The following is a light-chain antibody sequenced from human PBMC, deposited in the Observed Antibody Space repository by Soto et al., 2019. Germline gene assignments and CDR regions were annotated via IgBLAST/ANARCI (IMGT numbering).Light chain of an antibody. Sequence: ENVLTQSPGTLSVSPVERATLSCRASQSVTNKFFAWYQQRPGQAPRLLIYGVSSRATGIPGRFSGSGSETDFTLTISRLEPEDLVVYYCQQYSTLPHTFGQGTKLEVK. V-gene: IGKV3-20*01. J-gene: IGKJ2*01. CDR2: GVS. CDR3: QQYSTLPHT. CDR1: QSVTNKF.